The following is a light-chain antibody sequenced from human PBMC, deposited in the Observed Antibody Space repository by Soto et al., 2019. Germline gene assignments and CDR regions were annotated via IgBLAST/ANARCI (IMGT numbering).Light chain of an antibody. CDR1: SSDVGGYDY. Sequence: QSALTQPASVSVSPGQSITISCTGTSSDVGGYDYVSWYQQHPGKAPKLMIYEVRNRPSGVSNRFPGSKSGNTASLTISGLQAEDEADYYCSSYTRSSTPWVFGGGTKVTVL. V-gene: IGLV2-14*01. CDR2: EVR. J-gene: IGLJ3*02. CDR3: SSYTRSSTPWV.